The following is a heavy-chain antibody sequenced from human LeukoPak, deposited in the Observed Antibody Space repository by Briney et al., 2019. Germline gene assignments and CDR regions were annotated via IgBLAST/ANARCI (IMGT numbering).Heavy chain of an antibody. V-gene: IGHV3-23*01. D-gene: IGHD4-4*01. Sequence: PGGSLRLSCAASGFTFSSYAMSWVRQAPGKGLEWVSAISGSGGSTYYADSVKGRFTISRDNSKNTLYLQMNSLRAEDTAVYYCAKGPHDYSNYNWFDPWGQGTLVTVSS. J-gene: IGHJ5*02. CDR1: GFTFSSYA. CDR3: AKGPHDYSNYNWFDP. CDR2: ISGSGGST.